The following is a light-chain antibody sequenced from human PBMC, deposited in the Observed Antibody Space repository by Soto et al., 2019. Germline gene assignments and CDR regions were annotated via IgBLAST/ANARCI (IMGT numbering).Light chain of an antibody. J-gene: IGKJ1*01. Sequence: DIQMTQSPSTLSATVGDRVTITCRVSQTINSWLAWYQQKPGKAPKVLIFDAPSLKTGVPSRFSGSGSGTEFTLTISNLQPDDFATYYCQQYDSYSSGPFGQGTKVDIK. CDR2: DAP. V-gene: IGKV1-5*01. CDR3: QQYDSYSSGP. CDR1: QTINSW.